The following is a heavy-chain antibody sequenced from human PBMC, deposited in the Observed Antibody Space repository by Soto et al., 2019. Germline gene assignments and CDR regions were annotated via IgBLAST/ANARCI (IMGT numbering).Heavy chain of an antibody. V-gene: IGHV3-11*01. CDR3: ARAPGHEYSSLFGAFDI. D-gene: IGHD6-6*01. CDR1: GFTFSDYY. CDR2: ISSSGSTI. Sequence: LSRAASGFTFSDYYMSWIRPAPGKGLEWVSYISSSGSTIYYADSVKGRFTISRDNAKNSLYLQMNSLRAEDTAVYYCARAPGHEYSSLFGAFDIWGQGTMVTVS. J-gene: IGHJ3*02.